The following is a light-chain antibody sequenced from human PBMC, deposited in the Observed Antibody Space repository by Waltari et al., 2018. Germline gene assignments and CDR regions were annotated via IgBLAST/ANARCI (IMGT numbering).Light chain of an antibody. J-gene: IGLJ7*01. Sequence: QSVLTQPPSVSAAPGQRVPTPCSGGRSHIGINYVSGYRQFPGTAPKLLIYENTERPSGIPGRFSGSKSGTSATLDITGLQAGDEADYYCGTWDSSLSGAVFGGGTHLTVL. CDR2: ENT. CDR1: RSHIGINY. V-gene: IGLV1-51*02. CDR3: GTWDSSLSGAV.